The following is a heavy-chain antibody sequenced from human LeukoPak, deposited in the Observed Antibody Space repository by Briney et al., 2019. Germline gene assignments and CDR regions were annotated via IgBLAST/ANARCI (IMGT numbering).Heavy chain of an antibody. Sequence: SETLSLTCAVYGGSFSGYYWSWIRQPPGKGLEWIGEISHSGSTNYNPSLKSRVTISIDTSKNQFSLKLSSVTAADTAVYYCARLYSRLYYYYMDVWGKGTTVIISS. V-gene: IGHV4-34*01. CDR2: ISHSGST. CDR1: GGSFSGYY. D-gene: IGHD1-14*01. J-gene: IGHJ6*03. CDR3: ARLYSRLYYYYMDV.